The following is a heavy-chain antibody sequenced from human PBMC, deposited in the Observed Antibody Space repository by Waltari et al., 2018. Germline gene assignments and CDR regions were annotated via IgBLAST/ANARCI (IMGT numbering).Heavy chain of an antibody. CDR1: GGSISSSSYY. J-gene: IGHJ4*02. CDR2: IYYSGST. CDR3: ARQHSSSWAYCDY. Sequence: QLQLQESGPGLVKPSETLSLTCTVSGGSISSSSYYWGWIRQPPGKGLEWIGSIYYSGSTYYNPSLKSRVTISVDTSKNQFSLKLSSVTAADTAVYYCARQHSSSWAYCDYWGQGTLVTVSS. D-gene: IGHD6-13*01. V-gene: IGHV4-39*01.